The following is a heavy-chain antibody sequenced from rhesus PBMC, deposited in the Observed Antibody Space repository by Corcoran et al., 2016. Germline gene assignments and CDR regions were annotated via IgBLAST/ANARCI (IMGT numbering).Heavy chain of an antibody. D-gene: IGHD2-39*02. CDR3: ARGSGGHGLDS. J-gene: IGHJ6*01. CDR1: GGSISDNY. CDR2: ISVSVGTT. Sequence: QVQLQESGPGLVKPSETLSLPCAVSGGSISDNYWSWVRQSPGKGLEWIVRISVSVGTTDYSPSLKSRIAISTDTSKNHFSLKLTSVTAADTAIYYCARGSGGHGLDSWGQGVVVTVSS. V-gene: IGHV4-173*01.